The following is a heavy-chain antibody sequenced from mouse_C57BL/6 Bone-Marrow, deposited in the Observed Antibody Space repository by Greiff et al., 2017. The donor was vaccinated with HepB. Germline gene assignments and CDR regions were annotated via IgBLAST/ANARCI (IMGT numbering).Heavy chain of an antibody. Sequence: QVQLKESGAELARPGASVKMSCKASGYTFTSYTMHWVKQRPGQGLEWIGYINPSSGYTKYNQKFKDKATLTADKSSSTAYMQLSSLTSEDSAVYYCARYYSNYPAWFAYWGQGTLVTVSA. CDR2: INPSSGYT. CDR1: GYTFTSYT. D-gene: IGHD2-5*01. V-gene: IGHV1-4*01. J-gene: IGHJ3*01. CDR3: ARYYSNYPAWFAY.